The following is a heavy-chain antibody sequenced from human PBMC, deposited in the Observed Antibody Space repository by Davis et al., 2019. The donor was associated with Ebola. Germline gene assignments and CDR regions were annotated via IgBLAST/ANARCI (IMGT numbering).Heavy chain of an antibody. CDR1: GFTITNNY. CDR2: IHSGGST. V-gene: IGHV3-53*01. J-gene: IGHJ4*02. Sequence: PGGSLRLSCAASGFTITNNYISWVRQAPGKGLEWVSIIHSGGSTHYADSVKGRFTVSRDDSKNTLYLQMNSLSAEDTAVYYCARGGSALSHDYWGQGSLVTVSS. D-gene: IGHD6-25*01. CDR3: ARGGSALSHDY.